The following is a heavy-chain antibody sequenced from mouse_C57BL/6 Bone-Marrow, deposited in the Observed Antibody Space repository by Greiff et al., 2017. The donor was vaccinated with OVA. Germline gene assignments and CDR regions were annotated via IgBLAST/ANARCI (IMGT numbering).Heavy chain of an antibody. CDR2: IYPGDGDT. J-gene: IGHJ4*01. CDR1: GYAFSSSW. Sequence: QVQLQQSGPELVKPGASVKISCKASGYAFSSSWMNWVKQRPGKGLEWIGRIYPGDGDTNYNGKFKGKATLTADKSSSTAYMQLSSLTSEDSAVYFCARWGGHYYAMDYWGQGTSVTVSS. CDR3: ARWGGHYYAMDY. V-gene: IGHV1-82*01.